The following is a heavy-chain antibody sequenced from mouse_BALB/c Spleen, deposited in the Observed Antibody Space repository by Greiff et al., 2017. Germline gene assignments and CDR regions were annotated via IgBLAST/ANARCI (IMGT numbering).Heavy chain of an antibody. D-gene: IGHD1-1*01. J-gene: IGHJ1*01. CDR1: GYTFSSYW. CDR2: ILPGSGST. CDR3: ARSLFITTVVATRYWYFDV. Sequence: QVHVKQSGPELEKPGASVKISCKASGYTFSSYWIEWVKQRPGHGLEWIGEILPGSGSTNYNEKFKGKATFTADTSSNTAYMQLSSLTSEDSAVYYCARSLFITTVVATRYWYFDVWGAGTTVTVSS. V-gene: IGHV1-9*01.